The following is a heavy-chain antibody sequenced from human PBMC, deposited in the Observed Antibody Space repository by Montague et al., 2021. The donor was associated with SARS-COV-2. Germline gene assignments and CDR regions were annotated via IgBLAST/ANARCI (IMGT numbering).Heavy chain of an antibody. CDR1: GGSISSDN. J-gene: IGHJ5*02. Sequence: SETLSLTCTVSGGSISSDNWSWIRQPAGKGLEWIGRIDSSGSTNDKNSLKSRVTMSVDTSRNKFSLKLTSVTAADTAVYYYARGRRSLWIGELRPGKDWFGPSGPATLVTVSS. D-gene: IGHD3-10*01. CDR3: ARGRRSLWIGELRPGKDWFGP. CDR2: IDSSGST. V-gene: IGHV4-4*07.